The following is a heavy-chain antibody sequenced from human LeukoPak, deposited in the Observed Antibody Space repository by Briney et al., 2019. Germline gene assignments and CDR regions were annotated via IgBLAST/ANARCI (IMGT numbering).Heavy chain of an antibody. J-gene: IGHJ3*02. CDR3: ARGIFVGGRYQERAFDI. CDR2: ISDDGSNK. CDR1: GFTFGNYG. Sequence: GRSLRLSCAASGFTFGNYGMHCVRQAPGKGLEWVAVISDDGSNKNYADSVKGRLTISRDTPKNTLYLQMNSLRAEDTALYYCARGIFVGGRYQERAFDIWGQGTMVTVSS. D-gene: IGHD1-26*01. V-gene: IGHV3-30*03.